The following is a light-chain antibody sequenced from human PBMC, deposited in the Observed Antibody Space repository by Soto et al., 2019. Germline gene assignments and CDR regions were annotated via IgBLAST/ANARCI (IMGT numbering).Light chain of an antibody. CDR3: QDYGSSRT. J-gene: IGKJ1*01. CDR2: GTS. CDR1: QSVSSSF. V-gene: IGKV3-20*01. Sequence: ETVLTQSPGTLSLSPGERATLSCRASQSVSSSFLAWYQQKPGKAPRLLIYGTSSRATGIPDRFSGSGSGTDFTLTISRLEPEDSAVYYCQDYGSSRTFGQGTKVEIK.